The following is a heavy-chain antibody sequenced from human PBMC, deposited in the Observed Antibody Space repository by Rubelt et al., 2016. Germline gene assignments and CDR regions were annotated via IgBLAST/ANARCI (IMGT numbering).Heavy chain of an antibody. V-gene: IGHV3-21*05. D-gene: IGHD5-24*01. Sequence: EVQLVESGGGLVKPGGSLRLSCAASGFAFATYNMKWIRSATGKGLAWVSYISYSGSHIHDAHSVNHLITIYRDRPKNLLYVKMHSLSAEDTAVYYCAKCRDGYNPQGHFDPWGQGTLVTVSS. J-gene: IGHJ5*02. CDR1: GFAFATYN. CDR3: AKCRDGYNPQGHFDP. CDR2: ISYSGSHI.